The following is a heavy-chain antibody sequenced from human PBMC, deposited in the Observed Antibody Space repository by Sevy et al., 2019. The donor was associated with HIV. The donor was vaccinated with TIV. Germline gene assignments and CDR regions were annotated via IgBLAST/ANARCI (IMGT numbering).Heavy chain of an antibody. CDR1: GGSISSSSYY. CDR2: IYYSGST. V-gene: IGHV4-39*01. D-gene: IGHD5-12*01. CDR3: VRQGRLDIVATITAFDI. Sequence: SETLSLTCTVSGGSISSSSYYWGWIRQPPGKGLEWIGSIYYSGSTYYNPSLKSRVTISVDTSKNQFSLKLSSVTAADTAVYYCVRQGRLDIVATITAFDIWGQGTMVTVSS. J-gene: IGHJ3*02.